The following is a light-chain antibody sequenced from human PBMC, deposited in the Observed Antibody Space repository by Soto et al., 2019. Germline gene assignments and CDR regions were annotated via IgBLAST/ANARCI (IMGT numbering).Light chain of an antibody. J-gene: IGKJ4*01. CDR1: QSISSY. Sequence: DIQMTQSPSSLSASVGDRVTITCRASQSISSYLNWYQQKPGKAPKLLIYAASSLQSGVLSRFSGSGSGTDFTLTISSLQPEDFATYYCQQSYSTVTFGGGTKVDIK. CDR2: AAS. CDR3: QQSYSTVT. V-gene: IGKV1-39*01.